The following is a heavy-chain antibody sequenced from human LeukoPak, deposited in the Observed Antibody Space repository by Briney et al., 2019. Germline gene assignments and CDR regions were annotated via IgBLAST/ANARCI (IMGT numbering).Heavy chain of an antibody. CDR1: GHTFTSYY. CDR3: ARDARTSYDSRGYYFDY. Sequence: ASVKVSCKASGHTFTSYYMHWVRQAPGQGLEWMGIINPSGGSTSYAQKFQGRVTMTRDTSTSTVYMELSSLRSEDTAVYYCARDARTSYDSRGYYFDYWGQGTLVTVSS. CDR2: INPSGGST. V-gene: IGHV1-46*01. D-gene: IGHD3-22*01. J-gene: IGHJ4*02.